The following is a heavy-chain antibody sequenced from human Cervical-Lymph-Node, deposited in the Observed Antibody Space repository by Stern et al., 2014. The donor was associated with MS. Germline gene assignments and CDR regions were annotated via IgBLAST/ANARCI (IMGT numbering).Heavy chain of an antibody. CDR2: IIPILGTS. J-gene: IGHJ4*02. CDR1: GGTFSNYA. Sequence: QMQLVQSGAEVKKPGSSVKVSCKASGGTFSNYAIAWVRQAPGQGLEWMGGIIPILGTSTYAQKFQGRVTITADDFSTTAYMELSSLRSEDTAVYYCARDRSLGVTPFFDNWGQGTLVTVSS. V-gene: IGHV1-69*01. D-gene: IGHD3-22*01. CDR3: ARDRSLGVTPFFDN.